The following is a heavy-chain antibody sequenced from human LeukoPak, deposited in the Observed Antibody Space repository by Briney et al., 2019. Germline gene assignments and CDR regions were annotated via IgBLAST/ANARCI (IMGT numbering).Heavy chain of an antibody. V-gene: IGHV3-33*08. CDR3: ARGGRPMVRGVKHWNYYYYMDV. J-gene: IGHJ6*03. D-gene: IGHD3-10*01. CDR1: GFTFSSYW. CDR2: IRYDGTNK. Sequence: GGSLRLSCIASGFTFSSYWMSWVRQAPGKGLEWVAVIRYDGTNKYYAESVKGRFTISRDNSKNTLYLQMDSLRAEDTAVYYCARGGRPMVRGVKHWNYYYYMDVWGKGTTVTISS.